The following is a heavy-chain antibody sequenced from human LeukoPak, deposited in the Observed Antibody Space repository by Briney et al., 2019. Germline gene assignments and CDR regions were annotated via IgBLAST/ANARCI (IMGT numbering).Heavy chain of an antibody. D-gene: IGHD5-12*01. V-gene: IGHV4-34*01. CDR2: INHSGST. CDR3: ARGGESGYDT. J-gene: IGHJ5*02. CDR1: GGSFSDYF. Sequence: PSETLSLTCAIYGGSFSDYFWNWIRQPPGKGLEWIGEINHSGSTSYSPSLTSRVTMSIDTSKNQFSLKLSCVTAADTAVYYCARGGESGYDTWGQGSLVTVSS.